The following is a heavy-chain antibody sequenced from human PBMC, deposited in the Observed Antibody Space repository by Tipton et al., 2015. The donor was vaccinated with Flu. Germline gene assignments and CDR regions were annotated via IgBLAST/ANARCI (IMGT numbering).Heavy chain of an antibody. V-gene: IGHV4-4*02. CDR3: ARQYETMYGVIVMPRLDT. D-gene: IGHD3-16*01. CDR1: SASVSSPNW. CDR2: VYRDGTT. Sequence: TLSLTCSVSSASVSSPNWWTWVRQAPGKGPEWIGRVYRDGTTHYNPSLRGRATISLDKSKNQFSLRVDYVTTADTAVYYCARQYETMYGVIVMPRLDTWGQGIKVTVSS. J-gene: IGHJ5*02.